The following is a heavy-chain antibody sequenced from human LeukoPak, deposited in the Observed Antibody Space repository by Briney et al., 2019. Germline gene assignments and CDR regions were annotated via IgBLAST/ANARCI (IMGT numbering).Heavy chain of an antibody. V-gene: IGHV4-39*01. CDR3: TIWSGPHGDY. Sequence: SETLSLTCTVSGGSISSSSYYWGWIRQSPGKGLEWIGSIYYSGSTYYNPSLKSRVTISVDTSKNQFSLKLSSVTAADTAVYYCTIWSGPHGDYWGQGTLVTVSS. CDR2: IYYSGST. CDR1: GGSISSSSYY. J-gene: IGHJ4*02. D-gene: IGHD3-3*01.